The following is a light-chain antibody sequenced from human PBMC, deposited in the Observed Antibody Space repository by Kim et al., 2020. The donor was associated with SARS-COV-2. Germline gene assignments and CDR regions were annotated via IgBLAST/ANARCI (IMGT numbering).Light chain of an antibody. CDR3: HQYNTWPPGT. CDR1: HSVSST. V-gene: IGKV3-15*01. J-gene: IGKJ2*01. CDR2: GTS. Sequence: EIVMTQSPATLSVSPGERATLSCMASHSVSSTLAWYQHKPGQAPRLLIYGTSTRATAVPARFSGSGSGTEFTLTISSLQSEDSAVYYCHQYNTWPPGTFGQGTKLEI.